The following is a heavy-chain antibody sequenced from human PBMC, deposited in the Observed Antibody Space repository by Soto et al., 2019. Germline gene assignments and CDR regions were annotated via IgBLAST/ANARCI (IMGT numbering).Heavy chain of an antibody. D-gene: IGHD6-19*01. CDR1: GFTFSSYG. CDR2: IKNSGSTT. CDR3: AVVAGSYWSDC. Sequence: PGGSLRLSCSASGFTFSSYGMHWVRQAPGKGLEYVSAIKNSGSTTNYADSVKGRFTISRDNSKNMLYLQMSSLTSEDTAVYYCAVVAGSYWSDCWGQGTLVTVSS. J-gene: IGHJ4*02. V-gene: IGHV3-64D*06.